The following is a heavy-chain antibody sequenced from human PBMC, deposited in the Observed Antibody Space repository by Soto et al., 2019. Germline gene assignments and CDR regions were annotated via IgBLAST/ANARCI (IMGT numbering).Heavy chain of an antibody. CDR2: IFPGDAET. Sequence: PGESLKISCQGSGYNFATHWIGWVRHKAGKGLEWMGIIFPGDAETRYSPSFQGHITISADKSISIAYLRWSGLKASDTGMYYCATPGGFGMDVWGQGTTVTVSS. D-gene: IGHD5-12*01. CDR3: ATPGGFGMDV. J-gene: IGHJ6*02. CDR1: GYNFATHW. V-gene: IGHV5-51*01.